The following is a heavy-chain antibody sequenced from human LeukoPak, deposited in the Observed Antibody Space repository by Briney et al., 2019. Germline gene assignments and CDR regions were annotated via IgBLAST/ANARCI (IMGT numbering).Heavy chain of an antibody. Sequence: ASVTVSCQASGYTFTSYYMHWVRQAPCQGLEWMGIINPSGGSTRYAQKFQGRVTMTRDMSTSTVYMELSSLRSEDTAVYYCARGGSSIDVDTAMATFDYWGQGTLVTVSS. CDR2: INPSGGST. CDR3: ARGGSSIDVDTAMATFDY. CDR1: GYTFTSYY. J-gene: IGHJ4*02. D-gene: IGHD5-18*01. V-gene: IGHV1-46*01.